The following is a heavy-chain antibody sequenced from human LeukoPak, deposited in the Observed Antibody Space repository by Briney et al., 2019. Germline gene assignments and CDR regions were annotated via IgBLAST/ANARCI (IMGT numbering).Heavy chain of an antibody. CDR2: IYHSGST. CDR3: ASRGQSYYFDY. J-gene: IGHJ4*02. D-gene: IGHD6-25*01. CDR1: GYSISSSYY. Sequence: SETLSLTCAVSGYSISSSYYWGWIRQPPGKGLEWIGSIYHSGSTYYNPSLKSRVTISVDTSKNHFSLKLSSVTAADTAAYYCASRGQSYYFDYWGQGTLVTVSS. V-gene: IGHV4-38-2*01.